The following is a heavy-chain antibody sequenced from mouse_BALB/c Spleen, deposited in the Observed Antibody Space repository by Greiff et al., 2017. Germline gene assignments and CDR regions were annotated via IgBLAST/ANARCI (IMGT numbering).Heavy chain of an antibody. J-gene: IGHJ2*01. D-gene: IGHD1-1*01. CDR3: ARCDYGSSFDY. V-gene: IGHV1S34*01. Sequence: LVKTGASVKISCKASGYSFTGYYMHRVKQSHGKSLEWIGYISCYNGATSYNQKFKGKATFTVDTSSSTAYMQFNSLTSEDSAVYYCARCDYGSSFDYWGQGTTLTVSS. CDR2: ISCYNGAT. CDR1: GYSFTGYY.